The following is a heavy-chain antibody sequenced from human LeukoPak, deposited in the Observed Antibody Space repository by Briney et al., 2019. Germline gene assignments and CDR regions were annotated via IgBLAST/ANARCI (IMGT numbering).Heavy chain of an antibody. CDR1: GTSISSFY. Sequence: SETLSLTCTLTGTSISSFYWSWIRHSAAKGLEWIGRIRIGGSVNYNPSLESRVSMSIHTSMTQFYLKMTSMTAADTAKYYCVRDALGDPRVFGVCGQGIVVTVSS. J-gene: IGHJ4*02. D-gene: IGHD3-3*01. V-gene: IGHV4-4*07. CDR2: IRIGGSV. CDR3: VRDALGDPRVFGV.